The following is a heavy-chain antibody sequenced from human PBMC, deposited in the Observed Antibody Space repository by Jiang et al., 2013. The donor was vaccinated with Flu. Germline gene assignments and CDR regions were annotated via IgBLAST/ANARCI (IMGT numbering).Heavy chain of an antibody. D-gene: IGHD3-22*01. CDR2: IYPGESDT. J-gene: IGHJ3*02. CDR3: ASAYETSGFDAFDI. V-gene: IGHV5-51*01. CDR1: GYSFTSYW. Sequence: SGYSFTSYWFGWVRQMPGKDLEWMGLIYPGESDTRYSPSFQGQVTISADKSISTAYLQWSSLKASDTAMYYCASAYETSGFDAFDIWGQGTMVTVSS.